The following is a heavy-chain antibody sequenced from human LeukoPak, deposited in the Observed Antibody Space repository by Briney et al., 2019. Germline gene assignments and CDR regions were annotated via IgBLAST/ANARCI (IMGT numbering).Heavy chain of an antibody. Sequence: ASVKVSCKASGYTFTSYHMHWVRQAPGQGLEWMGIINPSGGSTSYAQKFQGRVTMTRDMSTSTVYMELSSLRSEDTAVYYCARDNRYSSSWPPGGFDPWGQGTLVTVSS. D-gene: IGHD6-13*01. J-gene: IGHJ5*02. CDR3: ARDNRYSSSWPPGGFDP. CDR1: GYTFTSYH. V-gene: IGHV1-46*01. CDR2: INPSGGST.